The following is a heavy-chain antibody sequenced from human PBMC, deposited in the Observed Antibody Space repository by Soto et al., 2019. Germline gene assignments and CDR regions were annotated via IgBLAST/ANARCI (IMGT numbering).Heavy chain of an antibody. Sequence: SVKVSCKASGGTFSSYAISWVRQAPGQGLEWMGGIIPIFGTANYAQKFQGRVTITADTSANTAYMELSGLTSEDTAVYYCARCHYQQFRVDYWGQGTLVTVSS. J-gene: IGHJ4*01. CDR3: ARCHYQQFRVDY. V-gene: IGHV1-69*06. CDR2: IIPIFGTA. D-gene: IGHD2-2*01. CDR1: GGTFSSYA.